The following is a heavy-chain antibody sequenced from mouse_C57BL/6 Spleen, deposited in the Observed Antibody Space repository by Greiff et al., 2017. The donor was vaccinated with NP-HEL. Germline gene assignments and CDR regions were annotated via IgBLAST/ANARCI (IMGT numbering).Heavy chain of an antibody. Sequence: VQLQQSGAELVKPGASVKLSCKASGYTFTSYWMQWVKQRPGQGLEWIGEIDPSDSYTNYNQKFKGKATLTVDTASSTAYMQLSSLTSEDSAVYYCARREDYAWFAYWGQGTLVTVSA. CDR3: ARREDYAWFAY. CDR1: GYTFTSYW. J-gene: IGHJ3*01. CDR2: IDPSDSYT. D-gene: IGHD2-4*01. V-gene: IGHV1-50*01.